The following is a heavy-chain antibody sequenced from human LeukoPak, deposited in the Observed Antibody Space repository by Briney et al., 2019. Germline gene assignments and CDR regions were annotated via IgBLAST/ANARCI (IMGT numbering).Heavy chain of an antibody. Sequence: AESLRLSCAVSGFTFSTYSMNWVRHPPGKGLEWVSSISSGSGYIYYTDSVRGRFTISRDNAKNSLYLQMNSLRAEDTAVYYCARGNSVAGTDISYWGQGTLVTVSS. CDR1: GFTFSTYS. J-gene: IGHJ4*02. D-gene: IGHD6-19*01. V-gene: IGHV3-21*01. CDR2: ISSGSGYI. CDR3: ARGNSVAGTDISY.